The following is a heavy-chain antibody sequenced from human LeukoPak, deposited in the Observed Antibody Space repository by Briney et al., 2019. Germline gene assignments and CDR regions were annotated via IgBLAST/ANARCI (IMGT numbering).Heavy chain of an antibody. Sequence: GESLKISCKSSGYSYTSYWIGWVRQMPGKGLEWMGIIYPGDSDTRYSRSFQGQVTISADKSLRTAYLQWRSLKASDTGIYFCARLGGPHSPFDNWGQGTRVIASS. V-gene: IGHV5-51*01. CDR2: IYPGDSDT. CDR1: GYSYTSYW. CDR3: ARLGGPHSPFDN. D-gene: IGHD2-15*01. J-gene: IGHJ4*02.